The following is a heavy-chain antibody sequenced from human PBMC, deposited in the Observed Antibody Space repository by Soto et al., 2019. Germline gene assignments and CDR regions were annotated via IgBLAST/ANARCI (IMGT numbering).Heavy chain of an antibody. Sequence: SVKVSGKTSGDTFNTYTLSWVRQAPGQGLEWMGGITPIFGTADYAPKFQARVTITADRSTKTVYMELSSLRSEDTALYFCARRRIAALNHWFDLWGPGTLVTVSS. CDR2: ITPIFGTA. CDR1: GDTFNTYT. D-gene: IGHD6-13*01. CDR3: ARRRIAALNHWFDL. J-gene: IGHJ5*02. V-gene: IGHV1-69*06.